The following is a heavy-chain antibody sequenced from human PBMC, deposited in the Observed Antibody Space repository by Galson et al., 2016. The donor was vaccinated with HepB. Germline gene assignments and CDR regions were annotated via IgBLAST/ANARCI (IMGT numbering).Heavy chain of an antibody. Sequence: SVKVSCKASGYSFTRNALHWVRQAPGQRLEWMGWINTANHKTQYLQKFQGRVTISWDTSATTGYMELSSLRSEDTAVYYCARDDSSGYFYFDYWGRGTLVTVSS. CDR1: GYSFTRNA. CDR3: ARDDSSGYFYFDY. CDR2: INTANHKT. J-gene: IGHJ4*02. D-gene: IGHD3-22*01. V-gene: IGHV1-3*04.